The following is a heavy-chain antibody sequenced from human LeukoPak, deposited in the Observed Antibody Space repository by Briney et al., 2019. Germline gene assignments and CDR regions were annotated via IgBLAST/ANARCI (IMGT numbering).Heavy chain of an antibody. CDR2: INPNSGGT. CDR1: GYTFTGYY. V-gene: IGHV1-2*02. D-gene: IGHD2-21*01. CDR3: ARGPWAPYCGGDCSGYYFDY. Sequence: ASVKVSCKASGYTFTGYYMHWVRQAPGQGLEWMGWINPNSGGTNYAQKFQGRVTMTRDTSISTAYMELSRLRSDDTAVYYCARGPWAPYCGGDCSGYYFDYWGQGTLVTVSS. J-gene: IGHJ4*02.